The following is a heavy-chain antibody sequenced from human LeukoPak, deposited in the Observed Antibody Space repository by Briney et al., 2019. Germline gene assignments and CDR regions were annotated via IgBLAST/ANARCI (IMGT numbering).Heavy chain of an antibody. CDR1: GGSLSSSSYY. Sequence: SETLSLTCTVSGGSLSSSSYYWGWIRQPPGKGLEWIGTIYNSGNTYYNPSLKSRVTISADTSKNQFSLKLSSVTAADTAVYYCARGLDDYWGQGTLVTVSS. CDR2: IYNSGNT. CDR3: ARGLDDY. D-gene: IGHD5/OR15-5a*01. V-gene: IGHV4-39*01. J-gene: IGHJ4*02.